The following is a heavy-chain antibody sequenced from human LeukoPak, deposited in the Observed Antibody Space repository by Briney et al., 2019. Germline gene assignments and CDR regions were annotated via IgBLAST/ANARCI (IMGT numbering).Heavy chain of an antibody. CDR1: SGSISTSNYY. D-gene: IGHD3-22*01. CDR3: AKSNGYGLIET. CDR2: IFYSGST. J-gene: IGHJ3*01. V-gene: IGHV4-39*07. Sequence: PSETLSLTCTVSSGSISTSNYYWGWVRQPPGKALEWIGNIFYSGSTYYSPSLKSRVTISLDTSRNQFSLKLNSVTAADTAVYYCAKSNGYGLIETWGQGTMVTVSS.